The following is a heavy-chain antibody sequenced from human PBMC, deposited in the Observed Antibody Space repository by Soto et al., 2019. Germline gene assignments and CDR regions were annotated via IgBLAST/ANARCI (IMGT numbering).Heavy chain of an antibody. Sequence: SETLSLTCAVSGGSISSGGYSWSWIRQPPGKGLEWIGYIYHSGSTYYNPSLKSRVTISVDRSKNQFSLKLSSVTAADTAVYYCARAPNGDFDYWGQGTLVTVSS. CDR2: IYHSGST. CDR3: ARAPNGDFDY. D-gene: IGHD4-17*01. J-gene: IGHJ4*02. CDR1: GGSISSGGYS. V-gene: IGHV4-30-2*01.